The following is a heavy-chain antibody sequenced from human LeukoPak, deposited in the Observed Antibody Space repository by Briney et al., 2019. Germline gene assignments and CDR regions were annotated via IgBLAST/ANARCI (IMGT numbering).Heavy chain of an antibody. J-gene: IGHJ4*02. V-gene: IGHV3-23*01. CDR1: GFTFSSYT. D-gene: IGHD5-12*01. Sequence: PGGSLRLSCAASGFTFSSYTMSWVRQAPGKGLEWVSAISGSGGSTYYADSVKGRFTISRDNSKNTLYLQMNSLRAEDTAVYYCAKGQYSGYDSPTDYWGQGTLVTVSS. CDR3: AKGQYSGYDSPTDY. CDR2: ISGSGGST.